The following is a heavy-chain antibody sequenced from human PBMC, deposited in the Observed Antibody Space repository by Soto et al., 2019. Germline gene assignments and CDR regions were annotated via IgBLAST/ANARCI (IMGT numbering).Heavy chain of an antibody. CDR3: AKGNGDYDYPDY. Sequence: VQLLQSGGGLVQPGGSLRLSCAASGFTFSSHAMSWVRQAPGKGLEWVSGISGSGGSSYHADFVRGRFIISRDNPKSTLFLQMNSLRAEDTALYYCAKGNGDYDYPDYWGRGTLVTVSS. CDR2: ISGSGGSS. D-gene: IGHD4-17*01. J-gene: IGHJ4*02. V-gene: IGHV3-23*01. CDR1: GFTFSSHA.